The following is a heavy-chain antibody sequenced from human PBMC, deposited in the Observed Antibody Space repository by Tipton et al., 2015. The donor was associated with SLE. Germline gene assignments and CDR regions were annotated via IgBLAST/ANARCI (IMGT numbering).Heavy chain of an antibody. CDR2: IYYSGRP. Sequence: LRLSCTVSGGSISSSRYYWGWIRQPPGKGLERIGSIYYSGRPYYNPSLKSRFTISVDTSKNQFSLKLSSVTAADTAVYYCARGPGGELSAEYFQHWGQGTLVTVSS. D-gene: IGHD3-16*01. CDR3: ARGPGGELSAEYFQH. V-gene: IGHV4-39*07. CDR1: GGSISSSRYY. J-gene: IGHJ1*01.